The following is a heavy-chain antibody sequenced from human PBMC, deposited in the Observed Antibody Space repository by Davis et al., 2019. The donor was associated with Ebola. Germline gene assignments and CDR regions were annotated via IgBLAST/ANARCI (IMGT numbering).Heavy chain of an antibody. CDR2: IWYDGSNK. CDR1: GFTFSSYG. CDR3: ARAGIAARRVYRYYFDY. Sequence: GESLKISCAASGFTFSSYGMHWVRQAPGKGLEWVAVIWYDGSNKYYADSVKGRFTISRDNSKNTLYLQMNSLRAEDTAVYYCARAGIAARRVYRYYFDYWGQGTLVTVSS. J-gene: IGHJ4*02. V-gene: IGHV3-33*01. D-gene: IGHD6-6*01.